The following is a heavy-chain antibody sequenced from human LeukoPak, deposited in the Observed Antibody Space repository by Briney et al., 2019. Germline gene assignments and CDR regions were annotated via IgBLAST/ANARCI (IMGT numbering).Heavy chain of an antibody. CDR3: ATTGIAVEGGDY. V-gene: IGHV3-30*03. CDR1: GFTFSSYG. CDR2: ISYDGSNK. Sequence: GGSLRLSCAASGFTFSSYGMHWVRQAPGKGLEWVAVISYDGSNKYYADSVKGRFTISRDNSKNTLYLQMNSLRAEDTAVYYCATTGIAVEGGDYWGQGTLVTVSS. D-gene: IGHD6-19*01. J-gene: IGHJ4*02.